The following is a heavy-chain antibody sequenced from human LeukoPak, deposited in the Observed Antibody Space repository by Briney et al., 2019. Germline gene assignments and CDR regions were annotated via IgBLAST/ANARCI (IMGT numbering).Heavy chain of an antibody. CDR1: GYTFTGYY. J-gene: IGHJ1*01. CDR2: INPNSGGT. Sequence: GASVKVSCKASGYTFTGYYMHWVRQAPGQGLEWMGWINPNSGGTNYAQKFQGWVTMTRDTSISTAYMELSGLRSDDTAVYYCAREAPYYYGSGSYPYFQHWGQGTLVTVSS. V-gene: IGHV1-2*04. D-gene: IGHD3-10*01. CDR3: AREAPYYYGSGSYPYFQH.